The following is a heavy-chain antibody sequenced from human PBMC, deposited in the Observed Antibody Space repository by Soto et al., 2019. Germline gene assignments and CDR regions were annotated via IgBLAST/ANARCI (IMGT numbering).Heavy chain of an antibody. CDR3: AKVPGAYSSGWYGC. J-gene: IGHJ4*02. Sequence: GGSLRLSCAASGFTFSSYAMTWVRQAPGKGLEWVSAISGSGTSTYYADSVKGRFTISRDNSKNTLYLQMNSLGAEDTAVYYCAKVPGAYSSGWYGCWGQGTLVTVSS. CDR2: ISGSGTST. V-gene: IGHV3-23*01. D-gene: IGHD6-19*01. CDR1: GFTFSSYA.